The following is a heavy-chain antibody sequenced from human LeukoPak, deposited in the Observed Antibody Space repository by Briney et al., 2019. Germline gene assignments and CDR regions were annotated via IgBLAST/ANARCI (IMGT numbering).Heavy chain of an antibody. CDR2: RYYSGST. Sequence: SETLSLTCSVSGVSISSYYWTWIRQPPGKGLEWIGYRYYSGSTTYNPSLKSRVTISVDTSKSQFSLKLVSVTAADTAIYYWARVRGDFETDWGQGTLVTVSS. CDR3: ARVRGDFETD. J-gene: IGHJ1*01. V-gene: IGHV4-59*01. CDR1: GVSISSYY. D-gene: IGHD3-16*01.